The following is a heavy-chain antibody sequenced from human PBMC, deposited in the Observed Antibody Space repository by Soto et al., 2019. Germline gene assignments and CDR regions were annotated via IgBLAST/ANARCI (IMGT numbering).Heavy chain of an antibody. Sequence: SETLSLTCTVSGGSISSYYWSWIRQPPGKGLEWIGYIYYSGSTNYNPSLKSRVTISVDTSKNQFSLKLSSVTAADTAVYYCARLAATYYYYYYYMDVWGKGTTDTVSS. CDR3: ARLAATYYYYYYYMDV. CDR2: IYYSGST. CDR1: GGSISSYY. J-gene: IGHJ6*03. D-gene: IGHD2-15*01. V-gene: IGHV4-59*08.